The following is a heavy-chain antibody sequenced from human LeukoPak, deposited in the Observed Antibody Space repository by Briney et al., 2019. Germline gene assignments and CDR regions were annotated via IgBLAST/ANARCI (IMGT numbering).Heavy chain of an antibody. CDR1: GYTFTGYY. CDR2: INPNSGGT. J-gene: IGHJ4*02. CDR3: ARAEDYYDSSGSTHFDY. Sequence: GASVKVSCKASGYTFTGYYMHWVRQAPGQGLEWMGWINPNSGGTNYAQKFQGRVTMTRDTSISTAYMELSRLRSDDTAVYYCARAEDYYDSSGSTHFDYWGQGTLVTVSS. D-gene: IGHD3-22*01. V-gene: IGHV1-2*02.